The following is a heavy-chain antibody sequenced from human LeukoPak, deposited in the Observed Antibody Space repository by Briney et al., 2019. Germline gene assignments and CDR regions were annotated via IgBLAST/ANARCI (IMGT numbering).Heavy chain of an antibody. V-gene: IGHV3-30*18. CDR2: ISYDGGNK. Sequence: GGSLRLSCAASGFSFSTYWMSWVRQAPGKGLEWVAVISYDGGNKYYADSVEGRFTISRDNSKNTLYLQVNSLRAEDTAVYYCANPGQVLAENWLDPWGQGTLVTVSS. CDR3: ANPGQVLAENWLDP. D-gene: IGHD2-2*01. CDR1: GFSFSTYW. J-gene: IGHJ5*02.